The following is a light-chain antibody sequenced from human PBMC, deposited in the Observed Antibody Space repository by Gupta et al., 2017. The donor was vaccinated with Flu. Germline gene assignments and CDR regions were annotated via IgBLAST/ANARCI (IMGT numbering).Light chain of an antibody. Sequence: QRVAISCSGSSYTIGRHYVSWYQQVPGTAPKLLIYDDDKRPSGIPDRFSASKSGTSATLDITGLQAGDEADYYCGTWDTSLTALFGGGTKLTVL. CDR3: GTWDTSLTAL. J-gene: IGLJ3*02. V-gene: IGLV1-51*01. CDR2: DDD. CDR1: SYTIGRHY.